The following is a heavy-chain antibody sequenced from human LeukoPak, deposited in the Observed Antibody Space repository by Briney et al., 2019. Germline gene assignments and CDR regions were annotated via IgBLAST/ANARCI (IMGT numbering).Heavy chain of an antibody. Sequence: SETLSLTCTVSGGSISGYYWSRIRQPPGKGLEWLGYIYYSGSTKCNPSLKSRVTISGDTSKNQFSLKLSSVTAADTAVYYCARGVLLATYYFDYWGQGTLVTVSS. D-gene: IGHD3-10*01. CDR2: IYYSGST. V-gene: IGHV4-59*01. J-gene: IGHJ4*02. CDR3: ARGVLLATYYFDY. CDR1: GGSISGYY.